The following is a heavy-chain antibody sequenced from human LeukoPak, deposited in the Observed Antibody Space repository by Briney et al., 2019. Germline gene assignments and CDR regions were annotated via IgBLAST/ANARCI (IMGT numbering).Heavy chain of an antibody. V-gene: IGHV3-30-3*01. D-gene: IGHD4-17*01. CDR3: ARDLGMTTVTTGGYFDY. J-gene: IGHJ4*02. CDR2: ISYDGSNK. Sequence: GGSLRLSCAASGFTFSSYAMHWVRQAPGKGLEWVAVISYDGSNKYYADSVKGRFTISRDNSKNTLYLQMNSLRAEDTAVYYCARDLGMTTVTTGGYFDYWGQGTLVTVSS. CDR1: GFTFSSYA.